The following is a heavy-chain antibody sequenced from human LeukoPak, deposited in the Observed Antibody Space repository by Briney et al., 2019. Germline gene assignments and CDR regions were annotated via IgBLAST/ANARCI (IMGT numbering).Heavy chain of an antibody. CDR1: TFSLTAYC. Sequence: GGSLRLSCTTSTFSLTAYCTCWVCGAPGKGPEWVANIRPDGAETHYLEYVKGRLNISIDNTKNALYLQMNDVRAEDRAVYYCARDVPYNMKQMLLGYWGQGTLVTVSS. CDR3: ARDVPYNMKQMLLGY. V-gene: IGHV3-7*01. D-gene: IGHD3-10*01. J-gene: IGHJ4*01. CDR2: IRPDGAET.